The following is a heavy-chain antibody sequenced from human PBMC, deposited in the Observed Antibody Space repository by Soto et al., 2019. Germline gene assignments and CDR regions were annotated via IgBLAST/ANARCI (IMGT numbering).Heavy chain of an antibody. CDR2: IYYAGTT. CDR1: GGSISSGGYY. CDR3: ARLGAYYQSLDP. J-gene: IGHJ5*02. D-gene: IGHD2-21*01. Sequence: SETLSLTCTVSGGSISSGGYYWSWIRQHPGKGLEWIGYIYYAGTTNYNPSLKSRVSITLDTSKNQFSLRLTSVTASDTAVYYCARLGAYYQSLDPWGQGTVVTVSS. V-gene: IGHV4-61*08.